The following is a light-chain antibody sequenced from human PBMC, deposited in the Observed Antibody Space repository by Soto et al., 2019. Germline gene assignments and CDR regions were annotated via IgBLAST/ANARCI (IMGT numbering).Light chain of an antibody. Sequence: EIVLTQSPATLSLSPGDRATLSCRASQSVTTSLAWYQLQPGQAPRLLIYDASKRAPGIPARFSGSGSGTNFTLTINSLEPKDFAVYYCQHRSNWPSVTFGGGTKLEIK. CDR1: QSVTTS. J-gene: IGKJ4*01. V-gene: IGKV3-11*01. CDR3: QHRSNWPSVT. CDR2: DAS.